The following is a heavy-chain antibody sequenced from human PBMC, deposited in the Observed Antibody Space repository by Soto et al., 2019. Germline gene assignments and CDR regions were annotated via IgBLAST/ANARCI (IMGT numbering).Heavy chain of an antibody. V-gene: IGHV1-24*01. J-gene: IGHJ6*02. CDR3: ATASGRHSSSWGTDYYYGMDV. CDR1: GYTLTELS. CDR2: FDPEDGET. Sequence: ASVKVSCKVSGYTLTELSMHWVRQAPGKGLEWMGGFDPEDGETIYAQKFQGRVTMTEDTSTDTAYMELSSLRSEDTAVYYCATASGRHSSSWGTDYYYGMDVWGQGTTVTVSS. D-gene: IGHD6-13*01.